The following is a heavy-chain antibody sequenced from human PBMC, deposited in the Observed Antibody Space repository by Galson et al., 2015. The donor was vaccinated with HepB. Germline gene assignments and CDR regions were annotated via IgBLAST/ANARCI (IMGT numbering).Heavy chain of an antibody. CDR2: IRHKGDGGTA. D-gene: IGHD2-21*01. V-gene: IGHV3-49*03. CDR3: TRESGGDSDY. Sequence: FLKLSCATSGFTFGDFAMSWFRRALGKGREWVGFIRHKGDGGTAEYAASVKARFSISRDDSESIAYLQMDSLKTDDTAVYYCTRESGGDSDYWGQGTLVTVSS. CDR1: GFTFGDFA. J-gene: IGHJ4*02.